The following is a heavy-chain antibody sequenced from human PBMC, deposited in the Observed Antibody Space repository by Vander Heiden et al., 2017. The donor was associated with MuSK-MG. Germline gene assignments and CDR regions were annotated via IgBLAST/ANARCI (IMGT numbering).Heavy chain of an antibody. D-gene: IGHD3-10*01. CDR1: GFTFSNYW. CDR2: LNQDGSEI. Sequence: EVQLVESGGVLVQPGGSLRLSCAAPGFTFSNYWMSWVRQAPGKGLEWVANLNQDGSEIYYADSMKGRFTISRDNAKNSLYLQLNSLRAEDTAVYYCARGPYYYGSGTYSYFDYWGQGTLVTVSS. CDR3: ARGPYYYGSGTYSYFDY. J-gene: IGHJ4*02. V-gene: IGHV3-7*01.